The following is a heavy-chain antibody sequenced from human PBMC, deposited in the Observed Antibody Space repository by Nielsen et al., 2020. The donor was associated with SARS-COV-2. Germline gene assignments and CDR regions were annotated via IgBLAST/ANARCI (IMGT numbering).Heavy chain of an antibody. V-gene: IGHV3-7*03. CDR3: ASSAPIDDFWSGYYALTYYYYYGMDV. CDR1: EFTFSSYW. CDR2: IKQDGSEK. D-gene: IGHD3-3*01. J-gene: IGHJ6*02. Sequence: GESLKISCAASEFTFSSYWMSWVRQAPGKGLEWVANIKQDGSEKYYVDSVKGRFTISRDNAKNSLYLQMNSLRAEDTAVYYCASSAPIDDFWSGYYALTYYYYYGMDVWGQGTTVTVSS.